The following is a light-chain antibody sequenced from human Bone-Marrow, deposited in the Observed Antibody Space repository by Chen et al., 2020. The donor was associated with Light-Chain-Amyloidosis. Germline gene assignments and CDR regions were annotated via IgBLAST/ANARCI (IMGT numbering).Light chain of an antibody. CDR1: KLGDQY. V-gene: IGLV3-1*01. CDR2: QDD. J-gene: IGLJ2*01. Sequence: YEATQPPSVSVSPGQTATITCSGDKLGDQYAWWFQQKPGQSPVLLIYQDDKRPSGIPERFSGFNSGNTATLAISGTQPADEADYYCQAWDSTTAYVVFGGGTKLTVL. CDR3: QAWDSTTAYVV.